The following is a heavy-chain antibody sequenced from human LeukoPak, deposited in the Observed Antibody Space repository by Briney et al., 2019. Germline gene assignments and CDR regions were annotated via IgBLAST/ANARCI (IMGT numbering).Heavy chain of an antibody. J-gene: IGHJ5*01. CDR2: INSDGSST. Sequence: GGSLRLSCAASGFTFSIYWMHWVRQAPGKGLMWVSRINSDGSSTSYADSVKGRFTISRDNAKNTLYLQTNSLRAEDTAVYYCTRDPAPQGWFDSWGQGTLVTVSS. CDR3: TRDPAPQGWFDS. CDR1: GFTFSIYW. V-gene: IGHV3-74*01.